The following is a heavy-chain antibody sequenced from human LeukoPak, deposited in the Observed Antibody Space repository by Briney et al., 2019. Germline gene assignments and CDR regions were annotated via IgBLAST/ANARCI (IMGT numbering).Heavy chain of an antibody. Sequence: ASVKVSCKASGYTFTSYDINWVRQATGQGLEWMGWMNPNSGNTGYAQKFQGRVTMTRNTSISTAYMELSSLRSEDTAVYYCAREVSSSWYMYYYYYMDVWGKGTTVTVSS. CDR1: GYTFTSYD. CDR3: AREVSSSWYMYYYYYMDV. CDR2: MNPNSGNT. D-gene: IGHD6-13*01. J-gene: IGHJ6*03. V-gene: IGHV1-8*01.